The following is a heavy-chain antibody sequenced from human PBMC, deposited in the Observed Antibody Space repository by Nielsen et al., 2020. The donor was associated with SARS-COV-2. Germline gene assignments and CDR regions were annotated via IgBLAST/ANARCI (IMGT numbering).Heavy chain of an antibody. V-gene: IGHV3-73*01. CDR3: TRRRQPGTINGVAFDI. Sequence: GSLRLSCAASGFTFSGSAMHWIRQASGKGLEWVGRIRSKANSYATAYAASVKGRFTISRDDSKNTAYLQMNSLKTEDTAVYYCTRRRQPGTINGVAFDIWGQGTMVTVSS. J-gene: IGHJ3*02. CDR1: GFTFSGSA. CDR2: IRSKANSYAT. D-gene: IGHD1-14*01.